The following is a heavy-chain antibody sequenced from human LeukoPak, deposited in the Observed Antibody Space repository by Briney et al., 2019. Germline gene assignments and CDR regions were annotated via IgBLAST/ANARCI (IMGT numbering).Heavy chain of an antibody. D-gene: IGHD6-6*01. Sequence: GGSLRLSCAASGFTFSSYSMNWVRQAPGKGLDWVSSISSSSSYIYYADSVKGRFTISRDNAKNSLYLQMNSLRAEDTAVYYCARDSAARPPFDPWGKGTLVSVSS. CDR2: ISSSSSYI. CDR1: GFTFSSYS. CDR3: ARDSAARPPFDP. J-gene: IGHJ5*02. V-gene: IGHV3-21*01.